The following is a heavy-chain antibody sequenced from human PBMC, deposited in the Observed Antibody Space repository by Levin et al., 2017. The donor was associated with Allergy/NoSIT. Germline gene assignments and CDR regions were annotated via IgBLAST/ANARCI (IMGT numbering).Heavy chain of an antibody. V-gene: IGHV2-70*11. CDR2: IDWDDDK. CDR3: ARMARLGGYSYGSGGYYYYYMDV. D-gene: IGHD5-18*01. CDR1: GFSLSTSGMC. Sequence: SGPTLVKPTQTLTLTCTFSGFSLSTSGMCVSWIRQPPGKALEWLARIDWDDDKYYSTSLKTRLTISKDTSKNQVVLTMTNMDPVDTATYYCARMARLGGYSYGSGGYYYYYMDVWGKGTTVTVSS. J-gene: IGHJ6*03.